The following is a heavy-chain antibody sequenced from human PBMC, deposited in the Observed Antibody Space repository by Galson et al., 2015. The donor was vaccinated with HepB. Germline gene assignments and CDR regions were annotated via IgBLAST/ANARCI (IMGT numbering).Heavy chain of an antibody. CDR3: ASLEVPPIYFDC. D-gene: IGHD1-1*01. J-gene: IGHJ4*02. V-gene: IGHV3-7*01. CDR1: GFTFSTYW. Sequence: SLRLSCAASGFTFSTYWMSWVRQAPGKGLEWVATIKEDGTEKYNMDSVKGRFTISRDNDKNSMFLQMTSLTAEDTAVYYCASLEVPPIYFDCWGQGTLVTVSS. CDR2: IKEDGTEK.